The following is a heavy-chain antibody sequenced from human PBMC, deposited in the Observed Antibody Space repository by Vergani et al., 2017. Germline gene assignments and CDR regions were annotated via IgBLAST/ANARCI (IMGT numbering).Heavy chain of an antibody. J-gene: IGHJ4*02. CDR2: IRSKAYGGTT. CDR3: TRAGRGSSWYVGGPDY. D-gene: IGHD6-13*01. CDR1: GFTFGDYA. Sequence: EVQLVESGGGLVQPGRSLRLSCTASGFTFGDYAMSWFRQAPGKGLERVGFIRSKAYGGTTEYAASVKGRFTISRDDSKSIAYLQMNSLKTEDTAVYYCTRAGRGSSWYVGGPDYWGQGTLVTVSS. V-gene: IGHV3-49*03.